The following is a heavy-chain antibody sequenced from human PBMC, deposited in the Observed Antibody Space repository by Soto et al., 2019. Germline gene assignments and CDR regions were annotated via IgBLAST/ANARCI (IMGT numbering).Heavy chain of an antibody. J-gene: IGHJ5*02. Sequence: QVQLVQSGAEVKKPGASVKVSCKASGYTFTGHYMHWVLQAPGQGLEWMGWINPNTGGTNYARKFQGRVTMTRDTSISTAYMELSRLRSDDTAIYYCERDADASYKWCDTWGQGTLVTVSS. CDR3: ERDADASYKWCDT. CDR1: GYTFTGHY. CDR2: INPNTGGT. V-gene: IGHV1-2*02.